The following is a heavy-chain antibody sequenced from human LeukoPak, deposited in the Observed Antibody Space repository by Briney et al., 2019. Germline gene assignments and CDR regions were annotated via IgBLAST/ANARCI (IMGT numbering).Heavy chain of an antibody. CDR3: ARDKAHSYGRYFDP. CDR2: ISYGNT. CDR1: GGSISTYY. V-gene: IGHV4-59*01. J-gene: IGHJ5*02. Sequence: SETLSLTCSVSGGSISTYYWNWIRQTPGKGLEWIGHISYGNTDYNPSLKSRVTISVNTSKNQFSLKLTSVTAADTAVYYCARDKAHSYGRYFDPWGQGALVTVSS. D-gene: IGHD5-18*01.